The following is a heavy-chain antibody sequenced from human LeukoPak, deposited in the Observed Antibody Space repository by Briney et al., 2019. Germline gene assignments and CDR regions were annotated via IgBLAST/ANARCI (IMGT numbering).Heavy chain of an antibody. CDR1: GFSFSTYA. Sequence: GGSLRLSCAASGFSFSTYAISWVRQAPGKGLEWVSCISTTSSYIFYADSVRGRFTISRDNAKNSLYLQMDSLRAEDTAVYYCARGYRIVDLFCALLWGQGTMVTVSS. V-gene: IGHV3-21*01. J-gene: IGHJ3*01. CDR2: ISTTSSYI. D-gene: IGHD1-26*01. CDR3: ARGYRIVDLFCALL.